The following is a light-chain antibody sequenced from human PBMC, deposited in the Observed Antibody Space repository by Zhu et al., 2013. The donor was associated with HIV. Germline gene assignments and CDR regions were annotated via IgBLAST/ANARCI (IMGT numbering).Light chain of an antibody. J-gene: IGKJ1*01. CDR1: HSVSNN. Sequence: EIVMTQSPATVSVSPGERATLSCRASHSVSNNLAWYQQRPGQAPRLLIYGSSTRANGVPDRFSGSGSGTVFTLTISGLQFEDLAVYFCQQYGTSPTFGQGTRVELK. CDR3: QQYGTSPT. CDR2: GSS. V-gene: IGKV3-15*01.